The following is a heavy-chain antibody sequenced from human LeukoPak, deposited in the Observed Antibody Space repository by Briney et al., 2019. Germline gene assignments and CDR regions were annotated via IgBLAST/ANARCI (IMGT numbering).Heavy chain of an antibody. CDR1: GFTFSSYG. CDR3: ARSLITRSYGVYYYYGMDV. J-gene: IGHJ6*02. CDR2: IWYDGSNK. D-gene: IGHD1-26*01. Sequence: AGGSLRLSCAASGFTFSSYGMHWVRQAPGKGLEWVAVIWYDGSNKYYADSVKGRFTISRDNSKNTLYLQMNSLRDEATAVYYCARSLITRSYGVYYYYGMDVWGQGTTVTVSS. V-gene: IGHV3-33*01.